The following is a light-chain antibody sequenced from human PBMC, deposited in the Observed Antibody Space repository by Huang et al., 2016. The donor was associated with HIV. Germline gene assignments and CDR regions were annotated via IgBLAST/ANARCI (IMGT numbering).Light chain of an antibody. CDR3: QQYNTSPYT. CDR1: NIVSSN. V-gene: IGKV3-15*01. J-gene: IGKJ2*01. Sequence: EIVMTQSPATLSVSPGEGATLSCRASNIVSSNLAWYQHKPGQAPRLLIYGTSIRATGIPARCTGSGSGTEFTLTISSLLSEDVAVYYCQQYNTSPYTFGQGTKLEIK. CDR2: GTS.